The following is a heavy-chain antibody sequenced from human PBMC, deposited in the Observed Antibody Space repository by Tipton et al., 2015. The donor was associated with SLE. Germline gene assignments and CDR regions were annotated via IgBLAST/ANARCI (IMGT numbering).Heavy chain of an antibody. J-gene: IGHJ4*02. V-gene: IGHV4-61*09. CDR3: ASLTGNLYYFDY. D-gene: IGHD7-27*01. CDR2: ISTSGST. CDR1: GGSISSHTYY. Sequence: TLSLTCTVSGGSISSHTYYWSWIRQPAGKALEWIGHISTSGSTDYNPSLKSRVTISVDTSKNQFSLNLRSVTAADTAVYYCASLTGNLYYFDYWGQGTLVTVSS.